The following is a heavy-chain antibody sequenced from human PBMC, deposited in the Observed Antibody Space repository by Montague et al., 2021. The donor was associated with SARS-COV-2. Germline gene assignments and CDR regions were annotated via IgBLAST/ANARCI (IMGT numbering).Heavy chain of an antibody. Sequence: SETLSLTCTVSGGSIRTSSYYRGWLRQPPGKGLEWIGLIYHSGGTYNGPSLKRRFSISVDTSKNQFSLKVTSVTAADTAVYYCARRPGTFGAAFDIWGLGTMVTVSS. CDR1: GGSIRTSSYY. D-gene: IGHD3-10*01. V-gene: IGHV4-39*01. CDR2: IYHSGGT. CDR3: ARRPGTFGAAFDI. J-gene: IGHJ3*02.